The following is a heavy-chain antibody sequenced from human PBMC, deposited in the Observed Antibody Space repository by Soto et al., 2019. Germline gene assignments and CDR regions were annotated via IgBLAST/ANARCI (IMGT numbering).Heavy chain of an antibody. J-gene: IGHJ5*02. Sequence: ESGGGLVQPGGSLRLSCAASGFTFSSYSMNWVRQAPGKGLEWVSYISSSNSTIYYADSVKGRFTISRDNAKNSLYLQMNSLRDEDTAVYYCARESAALNWFDPWGQGTLVTVSS. CDR1: GFTFSSYS. CDR2: ISSSNSTI. V-gene: IGHV3-48*02. CDR3: ARESAALNWFDP. D-gene: IGHD2-2*01.